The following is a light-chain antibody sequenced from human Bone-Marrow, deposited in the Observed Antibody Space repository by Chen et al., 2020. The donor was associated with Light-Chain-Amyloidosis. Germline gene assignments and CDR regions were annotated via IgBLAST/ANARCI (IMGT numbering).Light chain of an antibody. CDR2: GDN. V-gene: IGLV1-40*01. CDR3: QSYDSSLRGCVV. CDR1: CSNIGASYD. Sequence: QSVLTQPPSVSGAPGQKVTISFIDDCSNIGASYDVHGDQHLPGKVPKILIYGDNYRPSGVPDRFYGSKSGTSASLDISGLLTDDEGEYYCQSYDSSLRGCVVFGGGTKLTVL. J-gene: IGLJ2*01.